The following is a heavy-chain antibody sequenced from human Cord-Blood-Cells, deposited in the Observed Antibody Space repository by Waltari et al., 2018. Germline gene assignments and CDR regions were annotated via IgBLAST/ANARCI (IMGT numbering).Heavy chain of an antibody. D-gene: IGHD3-10*01. CDR2: IYYSGGT. CDR1: GGSISSSSYY. V-gene: IGHV4-39*01. CDR3: ARQIRNYYGSGSYYNYFDY. Sequence: QLQLQESGPGLVKPSETLSLTCTVSGGSISSSSYYWGWIRQPPGKGLEWIGSIYYSGGTSDNPALKRRGTIAGDTSKNQFSLKLSSVTAADTAVYYWARQIRNYYGSGSYYNYFDYWGQGTLVTVSS. J-gene: IGHJ4*02.